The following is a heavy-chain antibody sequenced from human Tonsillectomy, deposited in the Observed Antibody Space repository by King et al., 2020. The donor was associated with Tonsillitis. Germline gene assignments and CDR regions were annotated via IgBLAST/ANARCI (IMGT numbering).Heavy chain of an antibody. CDR2: IYTSGST. CDR1: GGSITSGSYY. J-gene: IGHJ5*02. CDR3: ARGGDILTGGSLFDP. Sequence: QLQESGPGLVKPSQTLSLTCSVSGGSITSGSYYWNWIRQPAGKGLEWIGRIYTSGSTTYNPSLESRVTMSVDTSKNQFSLKLSSVTAADTAVYYCARGGDILTGGSLFDPWGQGTLVTVSS. V-gene: IGHV4-61*02. D-gene: IGHD3-9*01.